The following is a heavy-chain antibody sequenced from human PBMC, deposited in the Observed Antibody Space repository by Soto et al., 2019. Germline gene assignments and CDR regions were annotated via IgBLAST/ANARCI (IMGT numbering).Heavy chain of an antibody. CDR2: IYYSGST. V-gene: IGHV4-39*01. CDR3: ASLYCSSTSCYFFDY. D-gene: IGHD2-2*01. Sequence: SETLSLTCAVSGGSISSSSYYWGWIRQPPGKGLEWIGSIYYSGSTYYNPSLKSRVTISVDTSKNQFSLKLSSVTAADTAVYYCASLYCSSTSCYFFDYWGQGTLVTVSS. J-gene: IGHJ4*02. CDR1: GGSISSSSYY.